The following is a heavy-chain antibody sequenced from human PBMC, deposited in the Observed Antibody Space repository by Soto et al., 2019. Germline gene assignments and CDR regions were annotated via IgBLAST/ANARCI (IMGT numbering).Heavy chain of an antibody. Sequence: QVQLQESGPGLVKPSETLSLTCTVSGGSFKSGSYSWSWIRQPPGKGLEWIGYVYHTGRTSYNPSLKSRVSISMDTCKNQFALTLDSVTAADTAVYFCARDFAYFDSWGQGTLVTVSS. CDR3: ARDFAYFDS. J-gene: IGHJ4*02. CDR2: VYHTGRT. CDR1: GGSFKSGSYS. V-gene: IGHV4-61*01. D-gene: IGHD3-3*01.